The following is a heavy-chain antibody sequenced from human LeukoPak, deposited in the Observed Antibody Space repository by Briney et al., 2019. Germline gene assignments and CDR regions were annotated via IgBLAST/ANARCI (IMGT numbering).Heavy chain of an antibody. J-gene: IGHJ4*02. CDR1: GFTVSSNY. Sequence: GRSLRLSCAASGFTVSSNYMSWVRQAPGKGLEWVSVISAGGSPYYPDSVKGRFTISRDDSKNTLYLQMNILRAEDTAVYFCAREQWLDCWGQGTLVTVSS. CDR2: ISAGGSP. CDR3: AREQWLDC. D-gene: IGHD6-19*01. V-gene: IGHV3-53*01.